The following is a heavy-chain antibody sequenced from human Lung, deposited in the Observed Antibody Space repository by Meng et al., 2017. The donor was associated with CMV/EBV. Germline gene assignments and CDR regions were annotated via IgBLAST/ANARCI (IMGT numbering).Heavy chain of an antibody. CDR1: FSCHA. Sequence: FSCHAVDWVRQAPGKGLEWVAVISDDGRGKAYAESVKGRFTISRDNSKSTVYLQMNSLRPEDTAVYYCARDVGYSGSSGGFDYWGQGTLVTVSS. CDR3: ARDVGYSGSSGGFDY. J-gene: IGHJ4*02. CDR2: ISDDGRGK. D-gene: IGHD5-12*01. V-gene: IGHV3-30*04.